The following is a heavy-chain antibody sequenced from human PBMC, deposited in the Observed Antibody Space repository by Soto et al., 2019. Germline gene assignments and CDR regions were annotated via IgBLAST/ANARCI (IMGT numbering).Heavy chain of an antibody. CDR1: GFMYEDFA. J-gene: IGHJ6*02. CDR3: VKDFRRDTNGLDV. Sequence: EVQLVESGGGLVEPGKSLRLSCVVSGFMYEDFAMHWVRQAPGKGLEWVSGISWNSASTGYADSVTGRFTISRDNAKNSLYLQIRNLTGDDTAMYYCVKDFRRDTNGLDVWGPGTSVTVSS. V-gene: IGHV3-9*01. CDR2: ISWNSAST.